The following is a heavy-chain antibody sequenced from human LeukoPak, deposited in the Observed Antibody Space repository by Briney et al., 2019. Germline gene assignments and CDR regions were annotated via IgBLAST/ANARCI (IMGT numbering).Heavy chain of an antibody. V-gene: IGHV3-48*02. CDR2: ISSSSSTI. CDR1: GFTFSSYS. D-gene: IGHD5-18*01. Sequence: GGSLRLSCAASGFTFSSYSMNWVRQAPGKGLEWVSYISSSSSTIYYADSVKGRFTISRDNAKNSLYLQMNSPRDEDTAVYYCARDLPRGYSYGYYDYYYGMDVWGQGTTVTVSS. CDR3: ARDLPRGYSYGYYDYYYGMDV. J-gene: IGHJ6*02.